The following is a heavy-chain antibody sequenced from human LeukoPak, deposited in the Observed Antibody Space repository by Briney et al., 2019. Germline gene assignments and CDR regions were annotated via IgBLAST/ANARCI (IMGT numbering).Heavy chain of an antibody. D-gene: IGHD6-19*01. J-gene: IGHJ6*03. CDR3: AREMGWEAGTVADWVYYYYMDV. Sequence: SQTLSLTCAISGDSVSSNSAAWNWIRQSPSRGLEWLGRTYYRSKWYNDYAVSVKSRITINPDTSKNQFFLQLNSVTPEDTAVYYCAREMGWEAGTVADWVYYYYMDVWGKGTTVTVSS. CDR2: TYYRSKWYN. V-gene: IGHV6-1*01. CDR1: GDSVSSNSAA.